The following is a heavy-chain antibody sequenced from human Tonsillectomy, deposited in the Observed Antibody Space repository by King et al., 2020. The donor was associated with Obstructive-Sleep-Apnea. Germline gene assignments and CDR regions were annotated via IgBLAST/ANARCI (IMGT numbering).Heavy chain of an antibody. CDR2: IYYSGST. Sequence: QLQESGPGLVKPSQTLSLTCTVSGGSISSGGYYWIWIRQHPGKGLVWIGYIYYSGSTSYNPSLKSRVTISVAPSKNQFSLKLSSVTAADTAVYYCARDRNYGSGSYYPLFDYWGQGTLVTVSS. CDR3: ARDRNYGSGSYYPLFDY. J-gene: IGHJ4*02. V-gene: IGHV4-31*03. D-gene: IGHD3-10*01. CDR1: GGSISSGGYY.